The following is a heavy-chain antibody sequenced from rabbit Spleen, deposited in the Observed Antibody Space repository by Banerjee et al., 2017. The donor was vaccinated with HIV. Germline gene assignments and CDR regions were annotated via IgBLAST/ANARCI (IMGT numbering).Heavy chain of an antibody. Sequence: QEQLVESGGGLVKPEGSLKLSCTASGFSFSNNWICWVRQAPGKGLEWIACIDTNDGDTDYANWPKGRFTISKTSSTTVTLQMTSLTAADTATYFCARNYVNAFDPWGQGTLVTVS. CDR1: GFSFSNNW. V-gene: IGHV1S45*01. CDR3: ARNYVNAFDP. J-gene: IGHJ2*01. CDR2: IDTNDGDT. D-gene: IGHD1-1*01.